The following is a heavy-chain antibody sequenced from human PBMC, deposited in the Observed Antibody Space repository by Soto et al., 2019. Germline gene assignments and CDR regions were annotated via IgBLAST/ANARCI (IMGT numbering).Heavy chain of an antibody. CDR3: ATHFSYGIDY. CDR2: INPSGGST. D-gene: IGHD3-10*01. Sequence: ASVKLSCKASGDTFTSYYMHWVRQAPGQGLEWMGIINPSGGSTSYAQKFQGRVTMTRDTSTSTVYMELSSLRSEDTAVYYCATHFSYGIDYWGQGTLVTVSS. V-gene: IGHV1-46*01. CDR1: GDTFTSYY. J-gene: IGHJ4*02.